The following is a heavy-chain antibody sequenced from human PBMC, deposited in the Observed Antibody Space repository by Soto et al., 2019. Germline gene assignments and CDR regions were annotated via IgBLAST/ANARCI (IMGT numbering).Heavy chain of an antibody. CDR3: ARSGQLVFGRLDP. CDR1: GGSISSYY. D-gene: IGHD6-6*01. CDR2: IYYSGST. Sequence: SETLSLTCTVSGGSISSYYWSWIRQPPGKGLEWIGYIYYSGSTNYNPSLKSRVTISVDTSKNQFSLKLSSVTAADTAVYYCARSGQLVFGRLDPWGQGTLVTVSS. V-gene: IGHV4-59*08. J-gene: IGHJ5*02.